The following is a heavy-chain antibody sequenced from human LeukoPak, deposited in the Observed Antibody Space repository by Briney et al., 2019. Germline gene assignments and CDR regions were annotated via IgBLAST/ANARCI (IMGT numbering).Heavy chain of an antibody. CDR1: GFTFSNYA. CDR2: IDSGGGGI. CDR3: AKYYYTSGSSGGRVFDY. V-gene: IGHV3-23*01. D-gene: IGHD3-10*01. Sequence: AGGSLRLSCAASGFTFSNYAMTWVRQAPGKGLEWVAVIDSGGGGIYYADSVKGRFTISRDNSKNSLYLQMNGLRAEDTAVYYCAKYYYTSGSSGGRVFDYWGQGTLVTVSS. J-gene: IGHJ4*02.